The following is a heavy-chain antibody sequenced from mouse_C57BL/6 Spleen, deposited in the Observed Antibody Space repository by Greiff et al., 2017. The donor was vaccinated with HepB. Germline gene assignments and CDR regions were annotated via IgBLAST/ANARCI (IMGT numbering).Heavy chain of an antibody. CDR2: IWWDDDK. J-gene: IGHJ4*01. Sequence: QVQLKESGPGILQPSQTLSLTCSFSGFSLSTFGMGVGWIRQPSGKGLEWLAHIWWDDDKYYNPTLKSRRTISKDTSKNQVFLKIANVDTADTATYYCARIDRSLYYSNYDAMDYWGQGTSVTVSS. CDR1: GFSLSTFGMG. D-gene: IGHD2-5*01. V-gene: IGHV8-8*01. CDR3: ARIDRSLYYSNYDAMDY.